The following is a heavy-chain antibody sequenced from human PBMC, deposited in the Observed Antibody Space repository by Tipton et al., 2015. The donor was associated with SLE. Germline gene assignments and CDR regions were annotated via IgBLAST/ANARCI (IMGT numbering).Heavy chain of an antibody. CDR1: GGSISSGGYS. CDR2: IYYSGST. J-gene: IGHJ4*02. Sequence: TLSLTCAVSGGSISSGGYSWSWIRQPPGKGLEWIGYIYYSGSTNYNPSLKSRVTISVDTSKNQFSLKLSSVTAADTAVYYCARQVGLYLGELSLWGQGTLVTVSS. V-gene: IGHV4-30-4*07. CDR3: ARQVGLYLGELSL. D-gene: IGHD3-16*02.